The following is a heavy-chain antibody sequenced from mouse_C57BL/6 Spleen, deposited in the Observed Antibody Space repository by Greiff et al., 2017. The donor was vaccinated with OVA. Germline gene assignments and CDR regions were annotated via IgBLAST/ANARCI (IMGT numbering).Heavy chain of an antibody. J-gene: IGHJ2*01. CDR1: GYTFTSYR. V-gene: IGHV1-7*01. D-gene: IGHD1-1*01. Sequence: QVQLKQSGAELAKPGASVKLSCKASGYTFTSYRMHWVKQRPGQGLEWIGYINPSSGYTKYNQKFKDKATLTADKSSSTAYMQLSSLTYEDSAVYYCATAAGSVYYFDYWGQGTTLTVSS. CDR2: INPSSGYT. CDR3: ATAAGSVYYFDY.